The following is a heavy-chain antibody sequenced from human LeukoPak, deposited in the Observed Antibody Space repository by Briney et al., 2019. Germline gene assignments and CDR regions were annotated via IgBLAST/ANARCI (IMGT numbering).Heavy chain of an antibody. D-gene: IGHD3-10*01. Sequence: PGGSLRLSCAASGFTFSSDAMSWVRQAPGKGLEWVSAISGSGGSTYYADSVKGRFTISRDNAKNSLYLQMNSLTAEDTAVHYCVRAHHPGGWFDPWGQGTLVTVSS. CDR2: ISGSGGST. V-gene: IGHV3-23*01. CDR1: GFTFSSDA. CDR3: VRAHHPGGWFDP. J-gene: IGHJ5*02.